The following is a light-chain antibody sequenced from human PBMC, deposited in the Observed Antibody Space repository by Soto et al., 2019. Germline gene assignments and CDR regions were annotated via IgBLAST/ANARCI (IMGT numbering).Light chain of an antibody. CDR1: QTVSSN. CDR2: ATS. Sequence: EAMMTQSPRTLSVYARETVTVSCRASQTVSSNVAWYQQTPGQAPRLLMYATSTRATGIPARFSGSGSGTEFTLTISCLEPEDFAVYYCQQRSNWPITFGQGTRLEIK. CDR3: QQRSNWPIT. J-gene: IGKJ5*01. V-gene: IGKV3-15*01.